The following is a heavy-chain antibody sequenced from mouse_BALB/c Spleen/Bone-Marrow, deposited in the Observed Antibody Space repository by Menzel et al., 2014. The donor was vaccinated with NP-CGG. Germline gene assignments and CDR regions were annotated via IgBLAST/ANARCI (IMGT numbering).Heavy chain of an antibody. V-gene: IGHV1-9*01. CDR3: ARVLYYGNYDSFAY. CDR2: ILPGSNSA. CDR1: GYTFSSYW. D-gene: IGHD2-1*01. Sequence: VQLQQSGAERMKPGASVKISCKASGYTFSSYWIEWIMQRPGHGLEWIGEILPGSNSANYNEKFKGKATFTADTSSNTAYMQLSSLTSEDSAVYYCARVLYYGNYDSFAYWGQGTLVTVSA. J-gene: IGHJ3*01.